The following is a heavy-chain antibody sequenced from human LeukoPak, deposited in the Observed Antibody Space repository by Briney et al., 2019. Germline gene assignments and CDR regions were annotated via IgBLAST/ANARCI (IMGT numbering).Heavy chain of an antibody. CDR3: AKRPRDSGWPEPYYFDY. D-gene: IGHD6-19*01. CDR2: ITSSSSTI. J-gene: IGHJ4*02. Sequence: PGGTLRLSCAASGFTFSSYSMNWVRQAPGKGLEWVSYITSSSSTIYYADSVKGRFTISRDNSKNTLYLQMNSLRAEDTAVYYCAKRPRDSGWPEPYYFDYWGQGTLVTVSS. V-gene: IGHV3-48*01. CDR1: GFTFSSYS.